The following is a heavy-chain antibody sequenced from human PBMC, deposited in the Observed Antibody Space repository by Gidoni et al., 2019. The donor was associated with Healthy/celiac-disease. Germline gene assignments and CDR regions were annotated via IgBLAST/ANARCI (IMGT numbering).Heavy chain of an antibody. Sequence: EVQLVESGGVVVQPGGSLRLSCAASGFTFDDYTMHWVRQAPGKGLEWVSLISWDGGSTYYADSVKGRFTISRDNSKNSLYLQMNSLRTEDTALYYCAKAVRYCSGGSCYSDVYYGMDVWGQGTTVTVSS. CDR1: GFTFDDYT. CDR2: ISWDGGST. D-gene: IGHD2-15*01. CDR3: AKAVRYCSGGSCYSDVYYGMDV. J-gene: IGHJ6*02. V-gene: IGHV3-43*01.